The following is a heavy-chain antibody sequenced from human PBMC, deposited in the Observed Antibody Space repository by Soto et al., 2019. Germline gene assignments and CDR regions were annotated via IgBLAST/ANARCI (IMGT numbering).Heavy chain of an antibody. CDR2: IIPVSGAA. V-gene: IGHV1-69*01. J-gene: IGHJ4*02. CDR3: ATALGCRSTSCTLDY. CDR1: GGTFGSYA. Sequence: QVQLVQSGAEVKKPGSSVKVSCKASGGTFGSYAFSWVRQAPGQGLEWMGGIIPVSGAAHYAQKFQGRVTITADESTSTAYMELSSLSSQDTAVYYCATALGCRSTSCTLDYWGQGTRVSVSS. D-gene: IGHD2-2*01.